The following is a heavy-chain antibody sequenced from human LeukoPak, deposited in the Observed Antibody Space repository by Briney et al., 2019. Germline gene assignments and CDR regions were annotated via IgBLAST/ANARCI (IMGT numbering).Heavy chain of an antibody. CDR1: GFTFSSYA. CDR2: ISGSGGST. Sequence: PGESLRLSCAASGFTFSSYAMSWVRQAPGKGLEWVSGISGSGGSTDYADSLKGRFTISRDNSKNTLYLQMNSLRAEDTAVYYCAKTPVRRFPLYFDYWGQGTLVTVSS. CDR3: AKTPVRRFPLYFDY. V-gene: IGHV3-23*01. D-gene: IGHD3-3*01. J-gene: IGHJ4*02.